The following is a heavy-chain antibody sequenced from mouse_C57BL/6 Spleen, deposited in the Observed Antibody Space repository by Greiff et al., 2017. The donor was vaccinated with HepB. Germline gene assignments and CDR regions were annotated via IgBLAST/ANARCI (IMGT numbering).Heavy chain of an antibody. CDR1: GYTFTSYD. J-gene: IGHJ4*01. Sequence: QVHVKQSGPELVKPGASVKLSCKASGYTFTSYDINWVKQRPGQGLEWIGWIYPRDGSTKYNEKFKGKATLTVDTSSSTAYMELHSLTSEDSAVYFCARRTDYYAMDYWGQGTSVTVSS. CDR2: IYPRDGST. CDR3: ARRTDYYAMDY. V-gene: IGHV1-85*01.